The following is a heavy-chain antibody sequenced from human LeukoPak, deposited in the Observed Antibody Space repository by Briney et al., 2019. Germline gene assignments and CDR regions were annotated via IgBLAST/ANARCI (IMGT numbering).Heavy chain of an antibody. D-gene: IGHD3-3*01. Sequence: PGGSLRLSCAASGFTFSSYAMSWVRQAPGKGLEWVSVISGSGGSTYYADSVKGRFTISRDNSKNTLYLQMNSLRAEDTAVYYCAKDQGTIFGVVVILGNYGMDVWGQGTTVTVSS. V-gene: IGHV3-23*01. CDR2: ISGSGGST. J-gene: IGHJ6*02. CDR1: GFTFSSYA. CDR3: AKDQGTIFGVVVILGNYGMDV.